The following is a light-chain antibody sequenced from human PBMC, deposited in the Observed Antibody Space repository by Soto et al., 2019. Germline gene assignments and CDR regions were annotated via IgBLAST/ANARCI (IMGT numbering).Light chain of an antibody. V-gene: IGKV3-20*01. Sequence: EIVLTQSPGTLSLSPGERATLSCRASQSVTSSYLAWYQQKPGQSPRLVIHGASTRATGIPDRFSGSGSGTDFSLTISRLEPEDFAVYYCQQYASYPYTFGQGTKLEIK. CDR1: QSVTSSY. CDR2: GAS. J-gene: IGKJ2*01. CDR3: QQYASYPYT.